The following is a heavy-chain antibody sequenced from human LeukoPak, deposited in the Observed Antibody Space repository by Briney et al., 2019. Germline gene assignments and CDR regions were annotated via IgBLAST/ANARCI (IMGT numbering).Heavy chain of an antibody. D-gene: IGHD3-10*01. CDR2: IYYTGIT. CDR1: GASITSSNYY. CDR3: ARASMIRGVMHFDY. Sequence: SETLSLTCTVPGASITSSNYYWLWLRQPPEKGLEWIGSIYYTGITYYSLSLKSRVTISVDTSKYQCSLRLSSVTAADTAVYYCARASMIRGVMHFDYWGQGTLVTVSS. V-gene: IGHV4-39*07. J-gene: IGHJ4*02.